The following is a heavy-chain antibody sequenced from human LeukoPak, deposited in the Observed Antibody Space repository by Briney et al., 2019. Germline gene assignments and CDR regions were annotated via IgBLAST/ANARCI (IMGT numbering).Heavy chain of an antibody. D-gene: IGHD1-14*01. J-gene: IGHJ1*01. Sequence: GASVKVSCKVSGYTLTELSMHWVRQAPGKGLEWMGGFDPEDGETIYAQKFQGRVTMTEDTSTDTAYMELSSLRSEATAVYYCATARPLLRTLRGYFQHWGQGTLVTVSS. CDR3: ATARPLLRTLRGYFQH. CDR2: FDPEDGET. V-gene: IGHV1-24*01. CDR1: GYTLTELS.